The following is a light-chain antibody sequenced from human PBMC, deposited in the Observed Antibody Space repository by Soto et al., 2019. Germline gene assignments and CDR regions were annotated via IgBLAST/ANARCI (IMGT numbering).Light chain of an antibody. CDR2: XAA. V-gene: IGKV3-20*01. CDR3: LKYGSSPTWT. J-gene: IGKJ1*01. CDR1: QNVCSN. Sequence: IVLTESPGPLSFSTRXRATLSFRPSQNVCSNLAGYHQKLGKATRXSIYXAATRATGIPDRFSGIGSGTDLTLTISRLEPEDTAVDYCLKYGSSPTWTFGQGTKVDI.